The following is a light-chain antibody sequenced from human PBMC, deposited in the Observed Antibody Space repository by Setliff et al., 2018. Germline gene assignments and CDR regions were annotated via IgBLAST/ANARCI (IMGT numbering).Light chain of an antibody. CDR3: CSYVRGSADV. CDR1: SNDVGGYNY. CDR2: AVT. Sequence: QSALTQPASVSGSLGQSITISCTGTSNDVGGYNYVSWYKQHPGEAPQLMIYAVTKRPSGVSNRSSGSKSGKAASLTISGLQAEDEADYYCCSYVRGSADVFGTGTKVTVL. V-gene: IGLV2-14*03. J-gene: IGLJ1*01.